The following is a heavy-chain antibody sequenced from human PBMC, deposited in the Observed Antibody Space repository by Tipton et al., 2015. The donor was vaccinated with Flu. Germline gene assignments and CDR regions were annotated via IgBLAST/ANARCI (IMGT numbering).Heavy chain of an antibody. CDR3: ARVTTNGLDV. D-gene: IGHD1-14*01. V-gene: IGHV4-39*07. J-gene: IGHJ6*02. Sequence: GSLRLSCTASGGSINSGSYYWAWIRQPPGKGLEWIGSIYYSGNTYYNPSLKSRVSISIDTSRKQFSLKLSSVTAADTAVYYCARVTTNGLDVWGLGTTVTVSS. CDR2: IYYSGNT. CDR1: GGSINSGSYY.